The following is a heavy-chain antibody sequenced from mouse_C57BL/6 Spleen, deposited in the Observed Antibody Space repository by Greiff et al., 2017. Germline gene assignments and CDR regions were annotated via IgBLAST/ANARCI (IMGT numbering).Heavy chain of an antibody. CDR2: INPSSGYT. CDR3: ARDGYYFIFDY. D-gene: IGHD2-3*01. CDR1: GYTFTSYT. V-gene: IGHV1-4*01. J-gene: IGHJ2*01. Sequence: VQLQQSGAELARPGASVKMSCKASGYTFTSYTMHWVKQRPGQGLEWIGYINPSSGYTKYNQKFKDKATLTADKSSSTAYMQLSSLTSEDSAVYYCARDGYYFIFDYWGQGTTLTVAS.